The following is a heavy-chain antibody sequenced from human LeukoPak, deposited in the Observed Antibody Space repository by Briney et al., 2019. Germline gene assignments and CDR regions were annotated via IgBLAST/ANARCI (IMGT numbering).Heavy chain of an antibody. CDR1: GGSISSYY. CDR2: IYYSGST. Sequence: MSSETLSLTCTVSGGSISSYYWSWIRQPPGKGLEWIGCIYYSGSTNYNPSLKSRVTISVDTSKNQFSLKLSSVTAADTAVYYCARGRGDILTGPTPYYFDYWGQETLVTVSS. D-gene: IGHD3-9*01. J-gene: IGHJ4*02. CDR3: ARGRGDILTGPTPYYFDY. V-gene: IGHV4-59*01.